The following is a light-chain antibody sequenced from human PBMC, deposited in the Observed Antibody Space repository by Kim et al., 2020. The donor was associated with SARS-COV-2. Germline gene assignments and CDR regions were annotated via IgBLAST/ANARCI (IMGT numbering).Light chain of an antibody. Sequence: DIVLTQFPGTLSLSPGERATLSCRASQSVSTSYLAWYQHKPGQAPRILIFGASTRAPGTPDRLSGSGSGTDFTHTISRLEPEDSAVYYGQQYATSPQTCGKGTKREIK. CDR1: QSVSTSY. CDR3: QQYATSPQT. J-gene: IGKJ2*01. CDR2: GAS. V-gene: IGKV3-20*01.